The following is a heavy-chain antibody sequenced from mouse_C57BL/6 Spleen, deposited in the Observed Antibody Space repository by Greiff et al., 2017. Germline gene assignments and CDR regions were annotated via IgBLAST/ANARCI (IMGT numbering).Heavy chain of an antibody. CDR1: GFNIKDYY. V-gene: IGHV14-2*01. D-gene: IGHD1-1*01. CDR2: IDPEDGET. J-gene: IGHJ3*01. Sequence: EVQLQQSGAELVKPGASVKLSCTASGFNIKDYYMHWVKQRTEQGLEWIGRIDPEDGETKYAPKFQGKATITADTSSNTAYLHLSSLTSEDTAVYCCASATTVVAPVAYWGQGTLVTVSA. CDR3: ASATTVVAPVAY.